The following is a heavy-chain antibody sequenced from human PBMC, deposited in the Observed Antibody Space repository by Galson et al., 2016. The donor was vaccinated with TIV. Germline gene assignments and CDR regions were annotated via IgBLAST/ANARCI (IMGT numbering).Heavy chain of an antibody. CDR1: GFTFSNFA. V-gene: IGHV3-23*01. J-gene: IGHJ5*02. CDR2: ISGSGGRT. Sequence: SLRLSCAASGFTFSNFAINWVRQAPGKGLEWVSVISGSGGRTSYADAMKGRFTTSRDNSKNTAYLQMNSLRADDTAIYYCAKARGSGWYENGFDRWGRGTLVTVSS. D-gene: IGHD6-19*01. CDR3: AKARGSGWYENGFDR.